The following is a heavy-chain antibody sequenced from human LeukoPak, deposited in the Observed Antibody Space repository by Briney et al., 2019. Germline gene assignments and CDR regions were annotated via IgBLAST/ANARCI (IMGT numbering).Heavy chain of an antibody. Sequence: GGSLRLSCAASGFTFSSYGMHWVRQAPGKGLEWVAVLSYDGSNKYYADSVKGRFTISRDNSKNTLYLQMNSLRAEDTAVYYCAKSLVVTENDYYYYGMDVWGQGTTVTVSS. V-gene: IGHV3-30*18. D-gene: IGHD3-22*01. J-gene: IGHJ6*02. CDR3: AKSLVVTENDYYYYGMDV. CDR2: LSYDGSNK. CDR1: GFTFSSYG.